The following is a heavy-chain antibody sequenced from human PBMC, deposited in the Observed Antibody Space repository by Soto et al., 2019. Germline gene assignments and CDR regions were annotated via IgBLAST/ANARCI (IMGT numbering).Heavy chain of an antibody. Sequence: EVQLLESGGGLVQPGGSLRLSCAASGFTFSSYAMSWVRQAPGKGLEWVAAVSGSGGSTYYADSVKGRFTISRDNSKNTLCLQMNSLRAEDTAVYYCAKGLTKSGTPPLDFDYWDQGTLVTVSS. V-gene: IGHV3-23*01. J-gene: IGHJ4*02. CDR3: AKGLTKSGTPPLDFDY. D-gene: IGHD3-9*01. CDR1: GFTFSSYA. CDR2: VSGSGGST.